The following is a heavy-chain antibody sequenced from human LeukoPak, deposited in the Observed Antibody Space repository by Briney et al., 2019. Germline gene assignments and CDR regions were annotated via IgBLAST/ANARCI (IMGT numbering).Heavy chain of an antibody. V-gene: IGHV1-2*02. CDR3: ARALKGGGYIVVVPAATPTFDY. D-gene: IGHD2-2*01. J-gene: IGHJ4*02. Sequence: ASVKVSCKASGYTFTGYYVHWVRQAPGQGLEWMGWINPNSGGTNYAQKFQGRVTMTRDTSISTAYMELSRLRSDDTAVYYCARALKGGGYIVVVPAATPTFDYWGQGTLVTVSS. CDR2: INPNSGGT. CDR1: GYTFTGYY.